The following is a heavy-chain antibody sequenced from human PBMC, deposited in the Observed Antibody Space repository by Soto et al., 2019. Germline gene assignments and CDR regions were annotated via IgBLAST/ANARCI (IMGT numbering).Heavy chain of an antibody. J-gene: IGHJ2*01. Sequence: PGGSLRLSCTASGFTFDTYTMNWLRQAPGRGLEWVSSISATTTYKYYAASVEGRFTISRDNAKNSLYLQTNSLGAEDTAVYYCARGSASKSGHLWYFDLWGRGTLVTV. D-gene: IGHD2-8*02. CDR3: ARGSASKSGHLWYFDL. V-gene: IGHV3-21*01. CDR1: GFTFDTYT. CDR2: ISATTTYK.